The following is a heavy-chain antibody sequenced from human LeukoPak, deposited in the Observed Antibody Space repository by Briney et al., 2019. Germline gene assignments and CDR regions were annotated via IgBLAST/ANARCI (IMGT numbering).Heavy chain of an antibody. V-gene: IGHV4-59*11. D-gene: IGHD2-15*01. CDR2: ISNSGST. Sequence: PSETLSLTCTVSGGAITSHYWTWIRQSPVKGLEWIGDISNSGSTSYNPSLKSRVTVSIDTSKNQFSLKLSSVTAADTAVYYCGRDALVGYFSYYYMDVWGRGTTVTVSS. CDR1: GGAITSHY. J-gene: IGHJ6*03. CDR3: GRDALVGYFSYYYMDV.